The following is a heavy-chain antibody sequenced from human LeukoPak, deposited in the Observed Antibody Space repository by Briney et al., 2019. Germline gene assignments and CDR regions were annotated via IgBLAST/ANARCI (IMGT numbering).Heavy chain of an antibody. D-gene: IGHD2-2*01. CDR2: FDPEDGET. CDR1: GYTLTELS. V-gene: IGHV1-24*01. CDR3: ATGDYCSSTSCYAFDI. J-gene: IGHJ3*02. Sequence: ASVKVSCKVSGYTLTELSMHWVRQAPGKGLEWMGGFDPEDGETIYAQKFQGRVTMTEDTSTDKAYMELSSLRSEDTAVYYCATGDYCSSTSCYAFDIWGQGTMVTVSS.